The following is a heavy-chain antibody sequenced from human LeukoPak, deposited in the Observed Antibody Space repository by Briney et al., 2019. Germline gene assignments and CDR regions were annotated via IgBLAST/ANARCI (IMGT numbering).Heavy chain of an antibody. CDR2: INHSGST. J-gene: IGHJ6*03. Sequence: SETLSLTCTVSGGSISSSSYYWAWIRQPPGKGLEWIGEINHSGSTNYNPSLKSRVTISVDTSKNQFSLKLSSVTAADTAVYYCARGRGVTHYYYYYMDVWGKGTTVTVSS. CDR3: ARGRGVTHYYYYYMDV. D-gene: IGHD2-21*02. V-gene: IGHV4-39*07. CDR1: GGSISSSSYY.